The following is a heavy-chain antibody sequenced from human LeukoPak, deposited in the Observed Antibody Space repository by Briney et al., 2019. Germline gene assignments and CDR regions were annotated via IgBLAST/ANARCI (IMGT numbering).Heavy chain of an antibody. CDR2: INCNSGDA. CDR3: ARDRVLLWFGEPSRSADY. Sequence: ASVKVSCKASGYSFTEHYIYWVRQAPGQGLEWVGRINCNSGDANSAQKFQGRVTMTRDTSISTAYMELSRLRSDDTAVYYCARDRVLLWFGEPSRSADYWGQGTLVTVSS. J-gene: IGHJ4*02. D-gene: IGHD3-10*01. V-gene: IGHV1-2*02. CDR1: GYSFTEHY.